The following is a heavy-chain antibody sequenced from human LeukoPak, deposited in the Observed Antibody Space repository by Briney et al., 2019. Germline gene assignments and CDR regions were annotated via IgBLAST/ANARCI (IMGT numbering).Heavy chain of an antibody. CDR1: GFTFSNYW. CDR3: VRAPATVKFDP. D-gene: IGHD3-16*02. CDR2: INSDGTTT. Sequence: GGSLRLSCAASGFTFSNYWMHWVRQSPGKGLMWASRINSDGTTTRYADSVKGRFTISRDNAKNTLYLQINSLRAEDTAVYYCVRAPATVKFDPWGQGTLVTVSS. J-gene: IGHJ5*02. V-gene: IGHV3-74*01.